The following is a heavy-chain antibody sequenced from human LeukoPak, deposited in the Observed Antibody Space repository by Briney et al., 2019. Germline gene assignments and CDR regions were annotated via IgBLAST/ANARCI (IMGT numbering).Heavy chain of an antibody. J-gene: IGHJ4*02. Sequence: SETLSLTCTVSGGSISSYYWSWIRQPPGKGLEWIGYIYYSGSTNYNPSLKSRVTISVDTSKNQFSLKLSSVTAADTAVYYRAREVDSSGWPYFDYWGQGTLVTVSS. CDR2: IYYSGST. D-gene: IGHD6-19*01. CDR1: GGSISSYY. CDR3: AREVDSSGWPYFDY. V-gene: IGHV4-59*01.